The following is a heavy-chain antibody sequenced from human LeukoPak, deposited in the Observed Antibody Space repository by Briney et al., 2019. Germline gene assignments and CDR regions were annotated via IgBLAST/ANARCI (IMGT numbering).Heavy chain of an antibody. D-gene: IGHD2-8*02. J-gene: IGHJ6*03. CDR1: GYTFTSYG. Sequence: ASVKVSCKASGYTFTSYGISWVRQAPGQGLVWMGWISAYNGNTNYAQKLQGRVTMTTDTSTSTAYMELRSLRSDDTAVYYCARGRGVVRGVPRFYYYMDVWGKGTTVTVSS. V-gene: IGHV1-18*01. CDR3: ARGRGVVRGVPRFYYYMDV. CDR2: ISAYNGNT.